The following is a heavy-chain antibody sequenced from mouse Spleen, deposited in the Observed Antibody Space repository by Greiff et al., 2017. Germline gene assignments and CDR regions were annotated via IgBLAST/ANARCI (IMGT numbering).Heavy chain of an antibody. CDR1: GYTFTSYW. J-gene: IGHJ1*01. CDR3: ARGDDGYYDWYFDV. D-gene: IGHD2-3*01. Sequence: QVQLKESGAEFVKPGASVKMSCKASGYTFTSYWITWVKQRPGQGLEWIGDIYPGSGSTNYNEKFKSKATLTVDTSSSTAYMQLSSLTSEDSAVYYCARGDDGYYDWYFDVWGAGTTGTVSS. V-gene: IGHV1-55*01. CDR2: IYPGSGST.